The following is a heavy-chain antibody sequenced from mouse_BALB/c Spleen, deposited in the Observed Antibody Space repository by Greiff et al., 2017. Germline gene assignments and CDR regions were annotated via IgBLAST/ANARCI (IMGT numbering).Heavy chain of an antibody. CDR3: AREGGPAWFAY. D-gene: IGHD3-3*01. CDR2: ISSGSSTI. CDR1: GFTFSSFG. J-gene: IGHJ3*01. V-gene: IGHV5-17*02. Sequence: EVHLVESGGGLVQPGGSRKLSCAASGFTFSSFGMHWVRQAPEKGLEWVAYISSGSSTIYYADTVKGRFTISRDNPKNTLFLQMTSLRSEDTAMYYCAREGGPAWFAYWGQGTLVTVSA.